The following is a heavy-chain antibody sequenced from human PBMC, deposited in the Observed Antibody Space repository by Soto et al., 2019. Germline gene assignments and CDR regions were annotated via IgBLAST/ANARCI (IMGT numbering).Heavy chain of an antibody. V-gene: IGHV3-66*01. CDR1: GFTVSSNY. J-gene: IGHJ5*02. Sequence: GESLKISCAASGFTVSSNYMSWVRQAPGKGLEWVSVIYSGGSTYYADSVKGRFTISRDNSKNTLYLQMNSLRAEDTAVYYCASPFDPWGQGTLVTVSS. CDR3: ASPFDP. CDR2: IYSGGST.